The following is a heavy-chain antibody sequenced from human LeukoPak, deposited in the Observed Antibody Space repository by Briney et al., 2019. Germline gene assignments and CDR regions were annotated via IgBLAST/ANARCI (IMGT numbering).Heavy chain of an antibody. CDR2: ISGSGSVS. CDR1: GFTFSSYS. Sequence: GGSLRLSCAASGFTFSSYSMNWVRQAPGKGLEWISYISGSGSVSYYADSVKDRFTISRDNSQNTLYLQLNSLRAEDTAVYYCARDWTLNYWGQGTLVTVSS. CDR3: ARDWTLNY. J-gene: IGHJ4*02. D-gene: IGHD3/OR15-3a*01. V-gene: IGHV3-48*01.